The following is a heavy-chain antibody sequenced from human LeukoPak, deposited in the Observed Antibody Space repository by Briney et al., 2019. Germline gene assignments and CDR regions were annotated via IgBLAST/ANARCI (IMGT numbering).Heavy chain of an antibody. D-gene: IGHD2-21*02. V-gene: IGHV5-51*01. Sequence: GESLKISCKTSGYSFTSHWIGWVRQMPGKGLEWMGIIYPDDSDTRYSPSFQGQVTISVDKSISTAYLQWSSLKASDTAMYYCARRAYCGGDCYSDYWGQGTLVTVSS. CDR1: GYSFTSHW. CDR2: IYPDDSDT. J-gene: IGHJ4*03. CDR3: ARRAYCGGDCYSDY.